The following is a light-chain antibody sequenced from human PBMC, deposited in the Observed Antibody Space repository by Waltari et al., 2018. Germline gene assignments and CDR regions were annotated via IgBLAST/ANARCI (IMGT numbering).Light chain of an antibody. CDR3: CSYADRFTVIL. V-gene: IGLV2-11*01. J-gene: IGLJ3*02. CDR2: DVT. CDR1: STDVGGYNY. Sequence: QSALTQPRSVSGSLGQSVTISCTGTSTDVGGYNYVPWYQQRPGEAPQLIIYDVTQRPSGVPDRFSGSKSGNAASLTISGLQGEDEADYYCCSYADRFTVILFGAGTKLTVL.